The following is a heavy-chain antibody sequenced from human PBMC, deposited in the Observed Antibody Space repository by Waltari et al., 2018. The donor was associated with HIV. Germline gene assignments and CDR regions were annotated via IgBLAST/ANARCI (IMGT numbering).Heavy chain of an antibody. CDR2: IRSKTSGETR. V-gene: IGHV3-49*04. J-gene: IGHJ3*01. D-gene: IGHD3-3*01. Sequence: QLVESGGALIQPGRSLRLSCTASGFPFGASAMNWVRQAPGKGLEWVGFIRSKTSGETREYAASVKGRFSISRDDSKGMVYLQMNSLRADDTALYYCVRDLAWRAFDVWGQGTMVTVSS. CDR1: GFPFGASA. CDR3: VRDLAWRAFDV.